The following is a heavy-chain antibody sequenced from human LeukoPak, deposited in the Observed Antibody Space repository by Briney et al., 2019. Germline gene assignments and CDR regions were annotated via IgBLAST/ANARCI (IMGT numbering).Heavy chain of an antibody. D-gene: IGHD3-3*01. J-gene: IGHJ3*02. CDR2: ISGYNGNT. Sequence: ASVKVSCKASGYTFTSYGISWVRQAPGQGLEWIGWISGYNGNTNSAQKLQGRVSMTTDTSTSTAYMELRSLRSDDTAVYYCARDRSPDFWSGDYRDAFDIWGQGTMVTVSS. V-gene: IGHV1-18*01. CDR1: GYTFTSYG. CDR3: ARDRSPDFWSGDYRDAFDI.